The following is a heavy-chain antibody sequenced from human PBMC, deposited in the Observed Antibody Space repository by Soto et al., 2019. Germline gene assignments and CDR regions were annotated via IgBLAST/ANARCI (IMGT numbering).Heavy chain of an antibody. D-gene: IGHD2-15*01. CDR1: GGSISSSSYY. Sequence: QLQLQESGPGLVKPSETLSLTCTVSGGSISSSSYYWGWIRQPPGKGLEWIGSIYYSGSTYYNPSLKSRVTLSVDTSKNQFSLKLSSVTAADTAVYYCARQIGVAATINFDYWGQGTLVTVSS. CDR2: IYYSGST. CDR3: ARQIGVAATINFDY. V-gene: IGHV4-39*01. J-gene: IGHJ4*02.